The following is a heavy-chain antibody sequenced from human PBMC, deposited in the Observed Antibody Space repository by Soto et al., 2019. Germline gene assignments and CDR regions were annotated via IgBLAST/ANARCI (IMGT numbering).Heavy chain of an antibody. D-gene: IGHD2-2*03. Sequence: ASVKVSCKVSGYTLTELSMHWVRQAPGKGLEWMGGFDPEDGETIYAQKFQGRVTMTEDTSTDTAYMELSSLRSEDTAVYYCATVGYCSSNSCHYYFDYWGQGTLVTVSS. J-gene: IGHJ4*02. CDR1: GYTLTELS. CDR3: ATVGYCSSNSCHYYFDY. V-gene: IGHV1-24*01. CDR2: FDPEDGET.